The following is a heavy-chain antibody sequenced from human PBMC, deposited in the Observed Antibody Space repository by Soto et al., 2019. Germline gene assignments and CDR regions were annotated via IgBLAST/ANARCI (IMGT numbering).Heavy chain of an antibody. CDR3: ARGVPFYDILTGYRSYYGKDV. CDR2: INHSGST. D-gene: IGHD3-9*01. CDR1: GGSFSGYY. J-gene: IGHJ6*02. V-gene: IGHV4-34*01. Sequence: PSETLSLTCAVYGGSFSGYYWSWIRQPPGKGLEWIGEINHSGSTNYNPSLKSRVTISVDTSKNQFSLKLSSVTAADTAVYYCARGVPFYDILTGYRSYYGKDVWGQGTTVTVSS.